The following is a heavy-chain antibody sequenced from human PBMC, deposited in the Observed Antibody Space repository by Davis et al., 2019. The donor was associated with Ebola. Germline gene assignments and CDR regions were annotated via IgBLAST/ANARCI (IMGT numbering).Heavy chain of an antibody. CDR2: MNPNSGNT. V-gene: IGHV1-8*02. D-gene: IGHD5-24*01. CDR1: GGTFSSYA. Sequence: ASVKVSCKASGGTFSSYAISWVRQATGQGLEWMGWMNPNSGNTGYAQKFQGRVTMTRNTSISTAYMELSSLRSEDTAVYYCARGRDWFGDGYNWGYWGQGTLVTVSS. CDR3: ARGRDWFGDGYNWGY. J-gene: IGHJ4*02.